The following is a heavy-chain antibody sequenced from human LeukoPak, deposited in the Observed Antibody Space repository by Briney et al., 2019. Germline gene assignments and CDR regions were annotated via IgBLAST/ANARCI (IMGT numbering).Heavy chain of an antibody. CDR2: IYNSGNT. CDR1: GASIRSYY. Sequence: SETLSLTCTVSGASIRSYYWSWIRQPPGKGLEWIGYIYNSGNTNYNPSLKSRVTISVETSKNQFSLKLNSVTAADTAVYYCARDLTTIGYIDNWGQGTLVTVSS. D-gene: IGHD1-14*01. CDR3: ARDLTTIGYIDN. V-gene: IGHV4-59*01. J-gene: IGHJ4*02.